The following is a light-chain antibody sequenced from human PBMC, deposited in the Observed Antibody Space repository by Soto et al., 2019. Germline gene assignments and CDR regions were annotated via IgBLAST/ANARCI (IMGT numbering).Light chain of an antibody. V-gene: IGKV3-20*01. CDR1: QSVSSSY. J-gene: IGKJ1*01. CDR2: GAS. Sequence: EIVLTQSPGTLSLSPGERATLSCRASQSVSSSYLAWYQQKPGQAPRLLIYGASSRATGIPDRFSGSGSGTDFTLTISGLEPEDFAVYYCQQYSSSPWTFGQGTKVETK. CDR3: QQYSSSPWT.